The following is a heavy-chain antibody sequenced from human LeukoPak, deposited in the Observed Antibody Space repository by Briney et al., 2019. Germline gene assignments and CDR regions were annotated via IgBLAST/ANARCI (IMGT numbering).Heavy chain of an antibody. CDR1: GFTFSSYW. Sequence: GGSLRLSCAASGFTFSSYWMNWARQAPGKGLEWVASINHNGNVNYYVDSVKGRFTISRDNAKNSLYLHMSNLRAEDTAVYFCARGGGLDDWGQGATVTVSS. CDR2: INHNGNVN. V-gene: IGHV3-7*03. J-gene: IGHJ6*02. CDR3: ARGGGLDD. D-gene: IGHD3-16*01.